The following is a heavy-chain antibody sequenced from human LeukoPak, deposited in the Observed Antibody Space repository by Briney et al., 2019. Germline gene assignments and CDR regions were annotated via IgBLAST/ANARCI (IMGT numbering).Heavy chain of an antibody. D-gene: IGHD5-12*01. V-gene: IGHV3-7*05. Sequence: GGSLRLSCAAPGITFSSSWMSWVRQAPGKGLEWVANIKQDGSEKYYVDSVKGRFTISRDNAKNSLYLQMNSLRAEDTAVYYCARPIVATNLDYWGQGTLVTVS. CDR3: ARPIVATNLDY. CDR1: GITFSSSW. CDR2: IKQDGSEK. J-gene: IGHJ4*02.